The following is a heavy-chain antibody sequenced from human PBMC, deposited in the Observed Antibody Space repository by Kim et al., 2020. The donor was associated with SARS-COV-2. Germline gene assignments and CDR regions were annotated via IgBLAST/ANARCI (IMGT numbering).Heavy chain of an antibody. V-gene: IGHV5-10-1*01. J-gene: IGHJ6*02. CDR1: GYSFTSYW. D-gene: IGHD2-2*02. Sequence: GESLKISCKGSGYSFTSYWISWVRQMPGKGLEWMGRIDPSDSYTNYSPSFQGHVTISADKSISTAYLQWSSLKASDTAMYYCARDYCSSTSCYMDLNGMDVWGQGTTVTVSS. CDR2: IDPSDSYT. CDR3: ARDYCSSTSCYMDLNGMDV.